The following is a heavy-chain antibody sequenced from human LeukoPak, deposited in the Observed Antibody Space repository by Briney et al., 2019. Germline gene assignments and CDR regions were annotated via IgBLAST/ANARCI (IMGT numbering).Heavy chain of an antibody. V-gene: IGHV4-59*01. CDR3: ARAPRGLYDAFDI. J-gene: IGHJ3*02. D-gene: IGHD2-2*02. Sequence: SETLSLTCTVSGGSIGSYYWSWIRQPPDKGLEWIANIYNSGSTNYNPSLKSRVTISVDTSKNQFSLKLSSVTAADTAVYYCARAPRGLYDAFDIWGQGTMVTVSS. CDR2: IYNSGST. CDR1: GGSIGSYY.